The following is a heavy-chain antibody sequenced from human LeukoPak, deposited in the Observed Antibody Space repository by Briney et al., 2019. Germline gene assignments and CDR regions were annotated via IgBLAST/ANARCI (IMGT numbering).Heavy chain of an antibody. Sequence: ASVKVSCKASGYTFTGYYMHWVRQAPGQGLEWMGWINPNSGGTNHAQKFQGRVTMTRDTSISTAYMELSRLRSDDTAVYYCARGGSYLGAFDIWGQGTMVTVSS. D-gene: IGHD1-26*01. J-gene: IGHJ3*02. V-gene: IGHV1-2*02. CDR3: ARGGSYLGAFDI. CDR1: GYTFTGYY. CDR2: INPNSGGT.